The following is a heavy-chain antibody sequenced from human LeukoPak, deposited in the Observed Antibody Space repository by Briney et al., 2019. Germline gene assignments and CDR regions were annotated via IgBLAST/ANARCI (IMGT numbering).Heavy chain of an antibody. J-gene: IGHJ4*02. Sequence: SETLSLTCTVSGGSISSHYWSWIRQPPGKGLEWIGYIYYSGSTNYNPSLKSRVTISVDTSKNQFSLKLSSVTAADTAVYYRARTRYCTNGVCYAPYYFDYWGQGTLVTVSS. D-gene: IGHD2-8*01. CDR1: GGSISSHY. CDR2: IYYSGST. CDR3: ARTRYCTNGVCYAPYYFDY. V-gene: IGHV4-59*11.